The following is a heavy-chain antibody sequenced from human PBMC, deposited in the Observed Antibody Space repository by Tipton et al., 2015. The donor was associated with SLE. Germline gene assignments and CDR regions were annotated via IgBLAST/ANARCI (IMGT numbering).Heavy chain of an antibody. CDR1: GFTVSSNY. J-gene: IGHJ3*02. V-gene: IGHV3-66*01. CDR3: ARAADSSGYGAFDI. D-gene: IGHD3-22*01. Sequence: GSLRLSCAASGFTVSSNYMSWVRQAPGKGLEWVSVIYSGGSTYYADSVKGRFTISRDNSKNTLYLQMNSLRAEDTAVYYCARAADSSGYGAFDIWGQGTMVTVSS. CDR2: IYSGGST.